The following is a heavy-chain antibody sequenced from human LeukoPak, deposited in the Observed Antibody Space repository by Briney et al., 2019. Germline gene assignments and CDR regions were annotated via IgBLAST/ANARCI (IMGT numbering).Heavy chain of an antibody. V-gene: IGHV3-23*01. CDR2: ITGSGDTT. CDR1: GFIFRNYA. Sequence: SGASLRLSCAASGFIFRNYAMSWVRQAPGKGLEWVSAITGSGDTTYYAGSVKGRFTISRDNSKNTLYVEMNTLRAEDTAVYYCAKWGDYDILTGYYVSDFWGQGTLVTVSS. D-gene: IGHD3-9*01. CDR3: AKWGDYDILTGYYVSDF. J-gene: IGHJ4*02.